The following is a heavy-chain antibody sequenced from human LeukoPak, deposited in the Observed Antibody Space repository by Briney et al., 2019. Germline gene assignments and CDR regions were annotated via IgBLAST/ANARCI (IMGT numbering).Heavy chain of an antibody. V-gene: IGHV4-4*07. CDR3: ASSHYYDSSGPSPFF. D-gene: IGHD3-22*01. Sequence: SETLSLTCTVSGGSISTYYWSWIRQPAGKGLEWIGRIYTSGSTNYNPSLKSRVTISVDTSKNQFSLKLSSVTAADTAVYYCASSHYYDSSGPSPFFWGQGTMVTVSS. CDR2: IYTSGST. CDR1: GGSISTYY. J-gene: IGHJ3*01.